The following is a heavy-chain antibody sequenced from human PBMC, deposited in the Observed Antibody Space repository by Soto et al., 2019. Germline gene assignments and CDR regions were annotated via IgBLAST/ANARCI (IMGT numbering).Heavy chain of an antibody. V-gene: IGHV3-30*18. CDR1: GFTFSSYG. CDR3: AKGGPRIVATTLERHNLAFYYGMDV. Sequence: GGSLRLSCAASGFTFSSYGMHWVRQAPCKGLEWVAVISYDGSNKYYADSVKGRFTTSRDNSKNTLYLQMNSLRAEDTAVYYCAKGGPRIVATTLERHNLAFYYGMDVWGQGTTVTVSS. D-gene: IGHD5-12*01. CDR2: ISYDGSNK. J-gene: IGHJ6*02.